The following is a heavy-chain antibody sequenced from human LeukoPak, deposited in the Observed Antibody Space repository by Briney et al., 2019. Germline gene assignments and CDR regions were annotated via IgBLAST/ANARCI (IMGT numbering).Heavy chain of an antibody. CDR1: GFTVGSTY. V-gene: IGHV3-53*01. CDR3: ARATLDN. J-gene: IGHJ4*02. Sequence: GGSLRLSCAASGFTVGSTYISWVRQAPGKGLEWVSVIYSGGSTKYADSVKARFTISRDNSKNTVYLQMNNLRAEDTAVYYCARATLDNWGQGILVTVSS. CDR2: IYSGGST.